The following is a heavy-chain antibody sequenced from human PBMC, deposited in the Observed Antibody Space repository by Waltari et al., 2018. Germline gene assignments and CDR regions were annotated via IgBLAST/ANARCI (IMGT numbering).Heavy chain of an antibody. CDR1: GGTFSSYA. V-gene: IGHV1-69*01. D-gene: IGHD3-10*01. J-gene: IGHJ4*02. CDR3: ATPGYYGSGSMYYFDY. CDR2: IIPIFGTA. Sequence: QVQLVQSGAEVKKPGSSVKVSCKASGGTFSSYAISWVRQAPGQGLEWMGGIIPIFGTANYAQKFKGRVTITADESTSTAYMELSSLRSEDTAVYYCATPGYYGSGSMYYFDYWGQGTLVTVSS.